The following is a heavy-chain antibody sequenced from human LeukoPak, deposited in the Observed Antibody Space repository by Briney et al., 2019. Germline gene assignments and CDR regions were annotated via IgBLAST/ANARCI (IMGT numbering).Heavy chain of an antibody. CDR2: INHSGST. D-gene: IGHD4-17*01. CDR3: ARGFNDYGDYAAWFDP. J-gene: IGHJ5*02. CDR1: GGSFSGYY. V-gene: IGHV4-34*01. Sequence: KASETLSLTCAVYGGSFSGYYWSWIRQPPGKGLEWIGEINHSGSTNYNPSLKSRVTISVDTSKNQFSLKLSSVTAAVTAVYYCARGFNDYGDYAAWFDPWGQGTLVTVSS.